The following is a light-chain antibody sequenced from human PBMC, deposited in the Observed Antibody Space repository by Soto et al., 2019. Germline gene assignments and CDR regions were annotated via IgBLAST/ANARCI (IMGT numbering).Light chain of an antibody. CDR3: QQRSNWPPDT. CDR1: QSVSSY. CDR2: DAS. J-gene: IGKJ4*01. V-gene: IGKV3-11*01. Sequence: EIVLTQSPATLSLSPGERATLSCRASQSVSSYLAWYQQKPGQAPRLLIYDASNSATGIPARFSGSGSGTDFTLTISSLEPEDFAVYYCQQRSNWPPDTFGGGTKVEIK.